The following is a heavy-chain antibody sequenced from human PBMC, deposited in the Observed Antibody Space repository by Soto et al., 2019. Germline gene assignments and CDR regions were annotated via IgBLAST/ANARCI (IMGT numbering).Heavy chain of an antibody. CDR2: IDWDDDK. CDR3: ARIGLLGEPDVYYYYGMDV. D-gene: IGHD2-21*01. CDR1: GFSLSTSGMC. J-gene: IGHJ6*02. Sequence: SGPTLVNPTQTLTLTCTFSGFSLSTSGMCVSWIRQPPGKALEWLARIDWDDDKYYSTSLKTRLTISKDTSKNQVVLTMTNMDPVDTATYYCARIGLLGEPDVYYYYGMDVWGQGTTVTVSS. V-gene: IGHV2-70*11.